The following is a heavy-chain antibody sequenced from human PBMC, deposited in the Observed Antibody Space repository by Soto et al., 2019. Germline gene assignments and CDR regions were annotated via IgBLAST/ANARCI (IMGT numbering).Heavy chain of an antibody. CDR1: GGSISSSSYY. CDR2: IYYSGST. D-gene: IGHD6-13*01. Sequence: SETLSLTCTVSGGSISSSSYYWGWIRQPPGKGMEWIGSIYYSGSTYYNPSLKSRVTISVDTSKKQNSLKLNSMTAADMAVYYCARPYRVAAAGTIGMDVWGQGTTVTVS. CDR3: ARPYRVAAAGTIGMDV. J-gene: IGHJ6*02. V-gene: IGHV4-39*01.